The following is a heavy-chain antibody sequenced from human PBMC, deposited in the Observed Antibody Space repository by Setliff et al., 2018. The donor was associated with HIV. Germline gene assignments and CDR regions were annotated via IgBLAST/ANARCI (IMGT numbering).Heavy chain of an antibody. CDR1: GGSISSYY. CDR3: AREDYYYYGMDV. J-gene: IGHJ6*02. CDR2: IFYSGST. Sequence: SETLSLTCTVSGGSISSYYWSWIRQPPGEGLEWIGYIFYSGSTNYNPSLKSRVTMSVDTSKNQFSLKLSSVTAADTAVYYCAREDYYYYGMDVWGQGTTVTVSS. V-gene: IGHV4-59*12.